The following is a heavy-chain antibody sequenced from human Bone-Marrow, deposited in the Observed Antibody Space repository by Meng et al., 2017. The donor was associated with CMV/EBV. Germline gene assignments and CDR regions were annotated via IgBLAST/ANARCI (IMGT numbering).Heavy chain of an antibody. Sequence: ASVKVSCKGSGYSFTSYWIGWVRQMPGKGLEWMGWINPNSGGTNYAQKFQGRVTMTRDTSISTAYMELSRLRSDDTAVYYCARALGVLRFLEWLLTIDYWGQGTLVTVSS. D-gene: IGHD3-3*01. CDR2: INPNSGGT. CDR3: ARALGVLRFLEWLLTIDY. V-gene: IGHV1-2*02. CDR1: GYSFTSYW. J-gene: IGHJ4*02.